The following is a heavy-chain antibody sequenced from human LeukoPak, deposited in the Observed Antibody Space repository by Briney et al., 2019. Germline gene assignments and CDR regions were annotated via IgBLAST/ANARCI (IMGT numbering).Heavy chain of an antibody. J-gene: IGHJ4*02. CDR2: IYHSGSA. D-gene: IGHD6-13*01. CDR1: GGSISSYY. V-gene: IGHV4-59*12. CDR3: ARRSVAGTSFDY. Sequence: PSETLSLTCTVSGGSISSYYWSWIRQPPGKGLEWIGYIYHSGSAYYNPSLKSRVTISVDRSKNQFSLNLSSVTAADTAVYYCARRSVAGTSFDYWGQGTLVTVS.